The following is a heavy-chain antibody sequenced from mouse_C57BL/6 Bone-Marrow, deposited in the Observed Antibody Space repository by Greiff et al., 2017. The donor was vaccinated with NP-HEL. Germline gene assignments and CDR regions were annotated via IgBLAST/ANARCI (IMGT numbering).Heavy chain of an antibody. CDR2: IDPETGGT. J-gene: IGHJ1*03. CDR1: GYTFTDYG. CDR3: TRPYSNSWYFDV. Sequence: VQLQQSGAELVRPGASVTLSCKASGYTFTDYGMHWVKQTPVHGLEWIGAIDPETGGTAYNQKFKGKAILTADKSSSTAYMELRSLTSEDSAVYYCTRPYSNSWYFDVWGTGTTVTVSS. D-gene: IGHD2-5*01. V-gene: IGHV1-15*01.